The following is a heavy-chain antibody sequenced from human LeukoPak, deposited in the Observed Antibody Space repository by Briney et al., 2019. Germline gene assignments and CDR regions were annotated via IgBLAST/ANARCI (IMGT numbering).Heavy chain of an antibody. CDR1: GFTFSSYA. CDR3: AKLWVMITFGGVIDIEAPGSSGDY. CDR2: ISVSGGIT. V-gene: IGHV3-23*01. D-gene: IGHD3-16*02. Sequence: GGSLRLSCAASGFTFSSYAMSWVRQAPGKGLEWVSAISVSGGITCYADSVKGRFTISRDNSKNTLYLQMNSLRAEDTAVYYCAKLWVMITFGGVIDIEAPGSSGDYWGQGTLVSVSS. J-gene: IGHJ4*02.